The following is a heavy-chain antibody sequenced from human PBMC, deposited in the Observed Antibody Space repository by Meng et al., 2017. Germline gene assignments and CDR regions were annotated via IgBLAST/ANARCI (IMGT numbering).Heavy chain of an antibody. CDR2: IYHSGST. CDR3: ARIGDWGSTRYFDY. CDR1: GGSISSSNW. D-gene: IGHD7-27*01. V-gene: IGHV4-4*02. Sequence: VDLQWSGPGLVYPSVPMARTFSGSGGSISSSNWWSWVRQPPGKGLEWIGEIYHSGSTNYNPSLKSRVTISVDKSKNQFSLKLSSVTAADTAVYYCARIGDWGSTRYFDYWGQGTLVTVSS. J-gene: IGHJ4*02.